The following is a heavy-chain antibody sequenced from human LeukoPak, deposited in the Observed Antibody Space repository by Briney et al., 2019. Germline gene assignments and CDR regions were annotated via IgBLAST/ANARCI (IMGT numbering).Heavy chain of an antibody. CDR2: IYYSGST. Sequence: SETLSLTCTVSGGSISSYYWSWLRQPPGKGLEWIGYIYYSGSTKYNPSLKSRVTISVDASKTQFSLKLNSVTAADAAVYYCARGRRELYYFDYWGQGTLVTVSS. D-gene: IGHD1-7*01. CDR3: ARGRRELYYFDY. CDR1: GGSISSYY. V-gene: IGHV4-59*01. J-gene: IGHJ4*02.